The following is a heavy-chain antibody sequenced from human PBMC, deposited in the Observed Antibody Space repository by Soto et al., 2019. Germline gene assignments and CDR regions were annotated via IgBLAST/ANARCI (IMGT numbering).Heavy chain of an antibody. J-gene: IGHJ4*02. CDR3: ARGVLAMYNFAY. D-gene: IGHD1-1*01. CDR1: GYTFTSYY. CDR2: INPRGATP. V-gene: IGHV1-46*01. Sequence: QVQLVQSGAEVKKPGASVKVTCKAAGYTFTSYYIHCVRQVPGEGLEWMGTINPRGATPGYAQRFQGRVTMSSDTSTSTVYMDLSSLGAEDTAVYYCARGVLAMYNFAYCGQGTLVTVSS.